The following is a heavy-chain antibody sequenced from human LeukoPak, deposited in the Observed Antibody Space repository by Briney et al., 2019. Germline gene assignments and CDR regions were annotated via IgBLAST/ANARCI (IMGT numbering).Heavy chain of an antibody. J-gene: IGHJ6*02. CDR1: GFTFSSYA. CDR3: AKNQVGSTYYYYGMDV. D-gene: IGHD2-15*01. Sequence: PGGSLRLSCAASGFTFSSYAMSWVRQAPGKGLEWVSAISGSGGSTYYADSVKGRFTISRDNSKNTLYLQMNSLRAEDTAVYYCAKNQVGSTYYYYGMDVWGQGTTVTVSS. V-gene: IGHV3-23*01. CDR2: ISGSGGST.